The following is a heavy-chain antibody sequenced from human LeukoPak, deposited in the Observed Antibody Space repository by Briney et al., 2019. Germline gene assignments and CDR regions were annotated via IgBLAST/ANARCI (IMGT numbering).Heavy chain of an antibody. CDR2: ITWNGDST. J-gene: IGHJ6*03. CDR3: AKDEWLRGYYYYYMDV. CDR1: GFTFDDYN. D-gene: IGHD5-12*01. Sequence: SGGSLRLSCAAAGFTFDDYNMHWVRQVPGKGLEWVSLITWNGDSTYYADSVEGRFTISRDNSKNALYLQMNSLRTEDTALYYCAKDEWLRGYYYYYMDVWGKGTTVTVSS. V-gene: IGHV3-43*01.